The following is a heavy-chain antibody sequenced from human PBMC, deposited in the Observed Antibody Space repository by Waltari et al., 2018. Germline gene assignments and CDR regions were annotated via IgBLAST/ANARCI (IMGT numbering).Heavy chain of an antibody. CDR3: ARWNDYGDYVFDY. CDR1: GYSFTSYW. V-gene: IGHV5-51*03. Sequence: EVQLVQSGAEVKTPGESLKISCMGSGYSFTSYWIGSVRQMPGKGLEWMGIIYPGDSDTRYSPSVQGQGTISADKSISTAYLQWSSLKASDTAMYYCARWNDYGDYVFDYWGQGTMVTVSS. D-gene: IGHD4-17*01. J-gene: IGHJ4*02. CDR2: IYPGDSDT.